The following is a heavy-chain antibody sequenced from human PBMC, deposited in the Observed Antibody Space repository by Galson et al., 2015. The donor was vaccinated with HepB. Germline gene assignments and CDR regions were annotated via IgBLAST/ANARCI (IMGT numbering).Heavy chain of an antibody. CDR3: ARSPDVGSSWYGLDY. Sequence: SVKVSCKASGYTFTSYAMHWVRQAPGQRLEWMGWINAGNGNTKYSQKFQGRVTITRDTSASTAYMELSSLRSEDTAVYYCARSPDVGSSWYGLDYWGQGTLVTVSS. V-gene: IGHV1-3*01. CDR1: GYTFTSYA. J-gene: IGHJ4*02. D-gene: IGHD6-13*01. CDR2: INAGNGNT.